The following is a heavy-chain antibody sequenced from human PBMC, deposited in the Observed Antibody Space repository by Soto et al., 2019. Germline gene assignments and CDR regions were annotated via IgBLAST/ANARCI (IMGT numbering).Heavy chain of an antibody. D-gene: IGHD2-21*02. CDR1: GFTFSSYA. CDR2: ISGSGGST. Sequence: EVQLLESGGGLVQPGGSLRLSCAASGFTFSSYAMSWVRQAPGKGLEWVSAISGSGGSTYYADSVKGRFTISRDNSKNPLYLQMNSLRAEDTAVYYCAKDFFEVVTAILDYWGQGTLVTVSS. J-gene: IGHJ4*02. CDR3: AKDFFEVVTAILDY. V-gene: IGHV3-23*01.